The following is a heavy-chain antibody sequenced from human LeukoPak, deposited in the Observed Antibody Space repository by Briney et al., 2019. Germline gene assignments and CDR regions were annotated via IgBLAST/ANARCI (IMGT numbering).Heavy chain of an antibody. V-gene: IGHV1-69*05. Sequence: SVKVSCKASGGTFSSYAISWVRQAPGQGLEWMGRSIPIFGTANYAQKFQGRVTITTDESTSTAYMELSSLRSEDTAVYYCARATRGITGTVLDYWGQGTLVTVSS. CDR1: GGTFSSYA. D-gene: IGHD1-20*01. CDR3: ARATRGITGTVLDY. J-gene: IGHJ4*02. CDR2: SIPIFGTA.